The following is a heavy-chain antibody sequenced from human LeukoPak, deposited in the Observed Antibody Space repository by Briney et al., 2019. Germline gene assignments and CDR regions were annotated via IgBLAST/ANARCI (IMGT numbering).Heavy chain of an antibody. CDR1: GYTFTSYD. D-gene: IGHD3-10*01. J-gene: IGHJ4*02. Sequence: ASVKVSCKASGYTFTSYDINWVRQASGQGLEWMGWINPNSGGTNYAQKFQGRVTMTRDTSISTAYMELSRLRSDDTAVYYCARETYYYGSGSYQASFDYWGQGTLVTVSS. V-gene: IGHV1-2*02. CDR2: INPNSGGT. CDR3: ARETYYYGSGSYQASFDY.